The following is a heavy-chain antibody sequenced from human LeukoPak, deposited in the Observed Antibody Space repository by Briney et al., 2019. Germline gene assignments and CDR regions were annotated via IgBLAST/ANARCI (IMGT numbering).Heavy chain of an antibody. CDR3: ASRVDLFGGAFDI. V-gene: IGHV4-31*03. CDR2: IYYSGST. J-gene: IGHJ3*02. D-gene: IGHD3-10*01. CDR1: GGSISSGGYY. Sequence: SETLSLTCTVSGGSISSGGYYWSWIRQHPGKGLEWIGYIYYSGSTYYNPSLKSRVTISVDTSKNQFSLKLSSVTAADTVVYYCASRVDLFGGAFDIWGQGTMVTVSS.